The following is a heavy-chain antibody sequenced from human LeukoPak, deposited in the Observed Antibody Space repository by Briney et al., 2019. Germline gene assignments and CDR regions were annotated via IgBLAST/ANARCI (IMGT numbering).Heavy chain of an antibody. CDR2: ISSSSSYI. CDR1: GFTFSSYS. J-gene: IGHJ4*02. Sequence: GGSLRLSCAASGFTFSSYSMNWVRQAPGKGLEWVSSISSSSSYIYYADLVKGRFTISRDNAKNSLYLQMNSLRAEDTAVYYCARDDYGDYAGFDYWGQGTLVTVPS. D-gene: IGHD4-17*01. CDR3: ARDDYGDYAGFDY. V-gene: IGHV3-21*01.